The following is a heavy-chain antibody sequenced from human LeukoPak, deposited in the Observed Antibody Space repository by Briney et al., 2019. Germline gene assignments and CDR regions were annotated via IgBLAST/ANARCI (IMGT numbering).Heavy chain of an antibody. V-gene: IGHV4-59*12. CDR3: ARGQGDSGSYYVTNDWDHY. J-gene: IGHJ4*02. CDR1: GGSISSYY. Sequence: SETLSLTCTVSGGSISSYYWSWIRQPPGKGLEWIGYIYYSGSTNYNPSLKSRVTISVDTSKNQFSLKLSSVTAADTAVYYCARGQGDSGSYYVTNDWDHYWGQGTLVTVSS. CDR2: IYYSGST. D-gene: IGHD1-26*01.